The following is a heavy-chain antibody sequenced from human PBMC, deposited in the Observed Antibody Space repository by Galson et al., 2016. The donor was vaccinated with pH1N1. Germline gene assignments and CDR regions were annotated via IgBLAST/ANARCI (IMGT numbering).Heavy chain of an antibody. CDR1: GFIFSNYN. Sequence: SLRLPCAASGFIFSNYNMNWVRQAPGKGLEWVASISGSGLHIYYADSLKGQFTISRDNAKNSLYLQMNNLRTEDTAVYYCARAPYTTGWYPEFDYWGQGTLVTVSS. V-gene: IGHV3-21*01. CDR2: ISGSGLHI. CDR3: ARAPYTTGWYPEFDY. D-gene: IGHD6-19*01. J-gene: IGHJ4*02.